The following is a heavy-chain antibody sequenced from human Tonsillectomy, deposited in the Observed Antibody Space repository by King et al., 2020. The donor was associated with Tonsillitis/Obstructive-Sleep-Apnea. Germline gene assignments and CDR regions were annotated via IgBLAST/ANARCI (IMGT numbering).Heavy chain of an antibody. V-gene: IGHV3-21*01. J-gene: IGHJ6*03. D-gene: IGHD6-19*01. Sequence: VQLVESGGGLVKPGGSLRLSCAASGFTFSSYSMNWVRQAPGKGLEWVSSISSSSSYIYYADSVKGRFTISRDNAKNSLYLQMNSLRAEDTAVYYCARECSSGWYGYYYYYYMDVWGKGTTVTVSS. CDR2: ISSSSSYI. CDR1: GFTFSSYS. CDR3: ARECSSGWYGYYYYYYMDV.